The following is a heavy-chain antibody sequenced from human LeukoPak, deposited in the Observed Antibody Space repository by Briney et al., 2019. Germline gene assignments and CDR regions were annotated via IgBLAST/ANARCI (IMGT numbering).Heavy chain of an antibody. CDR3: ARDREGTRYYFDY. D-gene: IGHD3-10*01. V-gene: IGHV1-46*01. CDR1: GYTLISHY. Sequence: ASVKVSCKASGYTLISHYMHWVRQAPGQGLEWMGIINPTGGTTTYAEKFQGRVTMTRDTSTSTIYMELSSLRSEDTAVYYCARDREGTRYYFDYWGQGTLVTVSS. J-gene: IGHJ4*02. CDR2: INPTGGTT.